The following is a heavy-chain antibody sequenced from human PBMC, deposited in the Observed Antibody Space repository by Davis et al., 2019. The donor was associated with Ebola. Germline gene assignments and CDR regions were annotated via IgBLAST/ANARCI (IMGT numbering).Heavy chain of an antibody. CDR2: IDPSDSYT. D-gene: IGHD1-26*01. CDR3: ARLGVGARAFDY. CDR1: GYSFTSYW. J-gene: IGHJ4*02. Sequence: KVSCKGSGYSFTSYWISWVRQMPGKGLEWMGRIDPSDSYTNYSPSFQGHVTISADKSISTAYLQWSSLKASDTAMYYCARLGVGARAFDYWGQGTLVTVSS. V-gene: IGHV5-10-1*01.